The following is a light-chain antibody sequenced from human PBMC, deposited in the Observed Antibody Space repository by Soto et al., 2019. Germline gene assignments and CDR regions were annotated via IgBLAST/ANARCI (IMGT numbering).Light chain of an antibody. J-gene: IGKJ4*01. CDR1: QSVSSN. Sequence: EIVMTQSPATLSVSPGERATLSCRASQSVSSNLAWYQQKPGQAPRLLIYGASTRATGIPARCRGSGSGTDFTLTISSLQSEDFAVYYCQQYNNWPLTFGGGTKVEIK. V-gene: IGKV3-15*01. CDR2: GAS. CDR3: QQYNNWPLT.